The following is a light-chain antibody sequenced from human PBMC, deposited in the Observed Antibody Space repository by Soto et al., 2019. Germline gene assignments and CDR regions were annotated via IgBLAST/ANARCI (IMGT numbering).Light chain of an antibody. J-gene: IGKJ5*01. Sequence: DIQMTQSPSSLSSPVGDRLTITCQASQDISNYLNWYQQKPGKAPKLLIYDASNLETGVPSRFSGRGSGTDFTFTISSLQPEDIATYYCQQYDNLPPYTFGQGTRLEIK. V-gene: IGKV1-33*01. CDR3: QQYDNLPPYT. CDR2: DAS. CDR1: QDISNY.